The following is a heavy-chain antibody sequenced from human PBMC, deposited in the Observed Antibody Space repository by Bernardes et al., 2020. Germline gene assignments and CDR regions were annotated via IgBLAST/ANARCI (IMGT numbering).Heavy chain of an antibody. V-gene: IGHV3-74*01. CDR3: ARGAYSLNKSGPRIVFDI. D-gene: IGHD1-26*01. CDR1: GFTSSNYW. J-gene: IGHJ3*02. CDR2: INGDGTST. Sequence: GGSLRLSCAVSGFTSSNYWMHWIRQAPGKGLVWVSRINGDGTSTSYSDSVKGRFTISRDNVKNTLNLHMDSLSADDTAVYYCARGAYSLNKSGPRIVFDIWGQATMVTVSS.